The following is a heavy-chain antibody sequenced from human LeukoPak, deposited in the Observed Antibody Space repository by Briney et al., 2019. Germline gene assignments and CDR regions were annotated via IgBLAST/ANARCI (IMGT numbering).Heavy chain of an antibody. CDR1: GYTFTSYG. Sequence: ASVKVSCKASGYTFTSYGISWVRQAPGQGFEWMGWISAYNGNTNYAQKLQGRVTMTTDTSTSTAYMELSSLRSEDTAVYYCARDKGAYDIGANWYFDLWGRGTLVTVSS. CDR2: ISAYNGNT. J-gene: IGHJ2*01. D-gene: IGHD5-12*01. CDR3: ARDKGAYDIGANWYFDL. V-gene: IGHV1-18*01.